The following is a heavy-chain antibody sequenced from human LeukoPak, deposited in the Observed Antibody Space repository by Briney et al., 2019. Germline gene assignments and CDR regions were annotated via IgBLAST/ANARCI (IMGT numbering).Heavy chain of an antibody. Sequence: SETLSLTCTVSGGSISSSYYWGWIRQPPGKGLEWIGSINYSGSTYYNPSLKSRVTISVDTSKDQFSLKLTSVTAADTAVYFCARHKSSSWYYFDYWGQGTLVTVSS. CDR3: ARHKSSSWYYFDY. CDR2: INYSGST. J-gene: IGHJ4*02. CDR1: GGSISSSYY. D-gene: IGHD6-13*01. V-gene: IGHV4-39*07.